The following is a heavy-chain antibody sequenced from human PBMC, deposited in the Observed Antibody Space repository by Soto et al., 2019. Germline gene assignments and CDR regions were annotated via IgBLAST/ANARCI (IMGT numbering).Heavy chain of an antibody. CDR3: ATVRGETYRYTLDA. V-gene: IGHV3-74*01. CDR1: GFTFSRYW. D-gene: IGHD3-16*02. Sequence: GGSLRLSCAASGFTFSRYWMHWVRQVPGKGLVWVSGINGAGSITKFADSEKGRLSIARDKAKNTLNLQMNSLRAEATAVYYCATVRGETYRYTLDAWGQGTLVTVSS. CDR2: INGAGSIT. J-gene: IGHJ5*02.